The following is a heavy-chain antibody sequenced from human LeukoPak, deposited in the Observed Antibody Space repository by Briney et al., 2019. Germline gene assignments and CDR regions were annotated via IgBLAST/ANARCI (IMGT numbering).Heavy chain of an antibody. Sequence: SQRLSCAASGFIFDDCAMQWVRQARGRGVEWGTGISWNSGSIAYADSVKGRFTISRDNAKNSLYLQMNSLRAEDTALYYCAKGGCSSIRCYHNYWGQGTLVTVSS. V-gene: IGHV3-9*01. CDR3: AKGGCSSIRCYHNY. CDR1: GFIFDDCA. J-gene: IGHJ4*02. CDR2: ISWNSGSI. D-gene: IGHD2-2*01.